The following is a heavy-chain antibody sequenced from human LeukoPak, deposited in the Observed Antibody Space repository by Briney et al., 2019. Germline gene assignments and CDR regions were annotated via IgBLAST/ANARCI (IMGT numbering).Heavy chain of an antibody. V-gene: IGHV4-59*01. Sequence: SETLSLTCTVSGGSISSYYWSWIRQPPGKGLEWIGYIYYSGSTNYNPSLKSRVAISVDTSKNQFSLKLSSVTAADTAVYYCARESTSDYYYGMDVWGQGTTVTVSS. CDR2: IYYSGST. J-gene: IGHJ6*02. CDR1: GGSISSYY. CDR3: ARESTSDYYYGMDV.